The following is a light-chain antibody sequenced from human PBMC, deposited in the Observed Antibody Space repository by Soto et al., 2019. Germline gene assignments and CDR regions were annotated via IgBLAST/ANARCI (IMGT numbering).Light chain of an antibody. CDR3: QQYNSYSWT. J-gene: IGKJ1*01. CDR1: QSISSW. V-gene: IGKV1-5*01. Sequence: DIQITQSPSTLSASVGDRVTITCRASQSISSWLAWYQQKPGKAPKLLIYDASSLESGVPSRFRGSGSGTEFTLTISRLQPDDFSTYYCQQYNSYSWTFGQGTKVDIK. CDR2: DAS.